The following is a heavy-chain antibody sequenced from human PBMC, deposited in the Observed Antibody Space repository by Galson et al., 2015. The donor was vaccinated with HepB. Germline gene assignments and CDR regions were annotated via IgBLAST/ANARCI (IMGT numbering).Heavy chain of an antibody. D-gene: IGHD5-24*01. CDR2: IDPSDGYT. CDR1: GYNFPSFR. J-gene: IGHJ4*01. Sequence: QSGAEVKKPGEYMRISCKASGYNFPSFRITWARQMPGQGLEWVGRIDPSDGYTNYSPSFEGRVTISADNSITTAYLQWDRLEASDTAIYYCARNTLDGYTWSFWGQGTLVSVSS. CDR3: ARNTLDGYTWSF. V-gene: IGHV5-10-1*01.